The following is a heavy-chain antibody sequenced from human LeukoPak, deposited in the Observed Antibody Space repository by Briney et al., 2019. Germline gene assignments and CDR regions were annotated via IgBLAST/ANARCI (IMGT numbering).Heavy chain of an antibody. V-gene: IGHV4-4*02. CDR3: AIFMGTVTTPYFDY. CDR2: IYHSGST. Sequence: SGTLSLTFAVSGGSISSSNWWSWVRQPPGKGLEWIGEIYHSGSTNYNPSLKSRVTISVDKSKNQFSLKLSSVTAADTAVYYCAIFMGTVTTPYFDYWGQGTLVTVSS. CDR1: GGSISSSNW. D-gene: IGHD4-17*01. J-gene: IGHJ4*02.